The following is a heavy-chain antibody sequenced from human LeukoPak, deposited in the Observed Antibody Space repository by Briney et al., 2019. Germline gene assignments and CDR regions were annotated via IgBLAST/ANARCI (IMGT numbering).Heavy chain of an antibody. J-gene: IGHJ4*02. CDR3: ARLDSSSWYVDY. CDR2: IREERGQE. D-gene: IGHD6-13*01. Sequence: RGSLRLSCVASGLTVSNHWMSWVRQAPGKGLEWVANIREERGQEYYVDSVKGRFTISKNSAKNSLYLQMNTLRVEDTAMYYCARLDSSSWYVDYWGQGTLVTVSS. CDR1: GLTVSNHW. V-gene: IGHV3-7*03.